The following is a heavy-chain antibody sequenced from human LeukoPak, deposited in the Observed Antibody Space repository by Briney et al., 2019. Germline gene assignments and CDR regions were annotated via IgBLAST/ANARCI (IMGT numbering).Heavy chain of an antibody. Sequence: SETLSLTCTVSGGSISSGDYYWSWIRQPPGKGLEWIGYIYYSGSTYYNPSLKSRVTISVDTPKNQFSLKLSSVTAADTAVYYCARVTRYMTTVTTHWFVTCGQGTLVTVSS. D-gene: IGHD4-17*01. CDR1: GGSISSGDYY. CDR2: IYYSGST. J-gene: IGHJ5*02. V-gene: IGHV4-30-4*01. CDR3: ARVTRYMTTVTTHWFVT.